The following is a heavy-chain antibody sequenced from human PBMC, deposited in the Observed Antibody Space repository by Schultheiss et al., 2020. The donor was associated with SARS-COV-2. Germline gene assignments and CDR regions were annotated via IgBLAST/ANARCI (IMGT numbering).Heavy chain of an antibody. CDR1: GGSISSYY. J-gene: IGHJ3*02. CDR3: ARYPRLVQGAFDI. CDR2: IYYSGST. Sequence: SETLSLTCTVSGGSISSYYWSWIRQPPGKGLEWIGYIYYSGSTNYNPSLKSRVTISVDTSKNQFSLKLSSVTAADTAVYYCARYPRLVQGAFDIWGQGTMVTVSS. D-gene: IGHD6-19*01. V-gene: IGHV4-59*08.